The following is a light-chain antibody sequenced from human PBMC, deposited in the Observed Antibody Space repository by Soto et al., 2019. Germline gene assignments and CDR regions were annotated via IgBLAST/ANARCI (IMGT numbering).Light chain of an antibody. J-gene: IGLJ1*01. V-gene: IGLV4-69*02. Sequence: QLVLTQSPSASASLGASVKLTCTLDSGHSTYAIAWHQQRPEKGPRYLMKLNNDGSHTKGDGIPDRFSGSSSGAERYLTISSLQSEDEADYYWQTWAPGIHVFGTGTKVTVL. CDR3: QTWAPGIHV. CDR1: SGHSTYA. CDR2: LNNDGSH.